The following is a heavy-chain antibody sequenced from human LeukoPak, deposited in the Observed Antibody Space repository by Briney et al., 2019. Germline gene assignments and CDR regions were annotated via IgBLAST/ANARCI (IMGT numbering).Heavy chain of an antibody. CDR3: AKDGNTYYYGSGSYYNGNFDY. Sequence: GGSLRLSCAASGFTFDDYAMHWVRQAPEKGLEWVSLISGDGGSTYYADSVKGRFTISRDNSKNSLYLQMNGLRTEDTALYYCAKDGNTYYYGSGSYYNGNFDYWGQGTLVTVSS. V-gene: IGHV3-43*02. J-gene: IGHJ4*02. CDR2: ISGDGGST. CDR1: GFTFDDYA. D-gene: IGHD3-10*01.